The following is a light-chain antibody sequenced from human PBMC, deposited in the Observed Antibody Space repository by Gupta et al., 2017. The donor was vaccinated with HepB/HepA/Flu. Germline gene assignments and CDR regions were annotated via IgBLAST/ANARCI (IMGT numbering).Light chain of an antibody. CDR1: QSLLHSDGYTY. CDR2: EGS. Sequence: EIVMTQTPLSLSITPGEQASMSCRSSQSLLHSDGYTYLYWFLQKASPGSTLLIYEGSNRVFGVPDRFSRRGSGTDFTLKIIRGEAEDFGVYYCSQESPNRGTFGGGTRLEIK. CDR3: SQESPNRGT. J-gene: IGKJ4*01. V-gene: IGKV2D-26*03.